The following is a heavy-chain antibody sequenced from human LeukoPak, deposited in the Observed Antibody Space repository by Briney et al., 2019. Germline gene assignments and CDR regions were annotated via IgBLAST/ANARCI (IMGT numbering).Heavy chain of an antibody. J-gene: IGHJ4*02. CDR3: AREGKQQLTLDY. V-gene: IGHV3-21*01. CDR2: ISSSSSYI. Sequence: GGSLRLSCAASGFTFSSYSMNWVRQAPGKGLEWVSSISSSSSYIYYADSVKGRFAISRDNAKNSLYLQMNSLRAEDTAVYYCAREGKQQLTLDYWGQGTLVTVSS. D-gene: IGHD6-13*01. CDR1: GFTFSSYS.